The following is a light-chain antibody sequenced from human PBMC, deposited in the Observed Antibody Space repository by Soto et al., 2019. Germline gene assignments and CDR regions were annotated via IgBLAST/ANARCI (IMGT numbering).Light chain of an antibody. CDR2: GAS. CDR1: QTVNSNK. Sequence: DIVLTQSPGTLSLSPGERATLSCRASQTVNSNKLAWYQQKPGQAPRLLIYGASSRATGIPDRFSGRGSGTDFTLTISRLESQDFAVYYCQHYSSFPFGPGTKVDFK. J-gene: IGKJ3*01. V-gene: IGKV3-20*01. CDR3: QHYSSFP.